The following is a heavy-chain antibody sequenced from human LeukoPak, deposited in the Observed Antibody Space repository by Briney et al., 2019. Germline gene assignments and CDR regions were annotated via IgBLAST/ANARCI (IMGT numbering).Heavy chain of an antibody. CDR2: IIPIFGTA. J-gene: IGHJ4*02. V-gene: IGHV1-69*05. D-gene: IGHD6-13*01. CDR3: ARELYSSSWYLGHYFDY. Sequence: SVKVSCKASGGTFSSYAISWVRQAPGQGLEWMGRIIPIFGTANYAQKFQGRVTITTDESTSTAYMELSSLRSEDTAVYYCARELYSSSWYLGHYFDYWGQGTLVTVSS. CDR1: GGTFSSYA.